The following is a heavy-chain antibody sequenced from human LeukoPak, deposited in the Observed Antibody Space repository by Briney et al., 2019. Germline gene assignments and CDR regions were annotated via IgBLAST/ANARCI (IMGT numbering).Heavy chain of an antibody. CDR2: ISDSSSTI. Sequence: GGSLRLSCAASGFTFSTYNMNWVRQAPGKGLEWVSYISDSSSTIYYADSVKGRFTISRDNAKNSLYLQMNSLRAEDTAVYYCARPKDYGGNFYYYYGMDVWGQGTTVTVSS. CDR1: GFTFSTYN. V-gene: IGHV3-48*04. D-gene: IGHD4-23*01. J-gene: IGHJ6*02. CDR3: ARPKDYGGNFYYYYGMDV.